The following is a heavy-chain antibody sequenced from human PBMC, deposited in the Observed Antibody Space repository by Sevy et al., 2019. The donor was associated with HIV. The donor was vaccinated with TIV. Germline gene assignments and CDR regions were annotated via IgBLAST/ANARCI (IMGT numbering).Heavy chain of an antibody. Sequence: GGSLRLSCAASGFDFSIYSMSWVRQAPGKGLEWVSTLSFGCGKINYADSVKGRCTISRDNSKSSVYLQMNNMRVEDTAVYYCAREGCTKPHDYWGQGTLVTVSS. D-gene: IGHD2-8*01. CDR1: GFDFSIYS. J-gene: IGHJ4*02. CDR2: LSFGCGKI. V-gene: IGHV3-23*01. CDR3: AREGCTKPHDY.